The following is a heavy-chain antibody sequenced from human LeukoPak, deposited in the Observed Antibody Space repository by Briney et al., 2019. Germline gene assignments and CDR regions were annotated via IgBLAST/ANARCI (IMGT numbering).Heavy chain of an antibody. V-gene: IGHV3-30*02. D-gene: IGHD6-19*01. CDR3: AKCGGWYFYRSGSYFDY. Sequence: GGSLRLSCAASGFTFSSYGMHWVRQAPGKGLEWVAFILYDGSNKYYADSVKGRFTISRDNSKNTLYLQMNSLRAEDTAVYYCAKCGGWYFYRSGSYFDYWGQGTLVTVSS. CDR2: ILYDGSNK. CDR1: GFTFSSYG. J-gene: IGHJ4*02.